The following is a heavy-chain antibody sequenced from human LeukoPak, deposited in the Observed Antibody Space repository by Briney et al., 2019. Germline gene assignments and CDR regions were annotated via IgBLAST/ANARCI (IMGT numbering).Heavy chain of an antibody. Sequence: ASVKVSCKVSGYTLTELSMHWVRQAPGKGLEWMGGFDPEDGETIYARKFQGRVTMTEDTSTDTAYMELSSLRSEDTAVYYCATEKYGDYAWGGFDYWGQGTLVTVSS. CDR3: ATEKYGDYAWGGFDY. CDR1: GYTLTELS. V-gene: IGHV1-24*01. D-gene: IGHD4-17*01. J-gene: IGHJ4*02. CDR2: FDPEDGET.